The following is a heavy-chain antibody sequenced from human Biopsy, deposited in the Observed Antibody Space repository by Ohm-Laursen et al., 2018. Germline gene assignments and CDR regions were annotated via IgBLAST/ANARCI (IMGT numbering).Heavy chain of an antibody. CDR3: ARDRGYYSDRTVPGYFDL. D-gene: IGHD3-22*01. CDR2: VFYTGST. J-gene: IGHJ2*01. V-gene: IGHV4-59*01. CDR1: GDSISSNY. Sequence: SDTLSLTCPVSGDSISSNYWSWIRQPPGKGLDWIGYVFYTGSTDYNPSLQSRVTISVDTSKNHFSLRLRSVTPADTAIYYCARDRGYYSDRTVPGYFDLWGRGTLVTVSS.